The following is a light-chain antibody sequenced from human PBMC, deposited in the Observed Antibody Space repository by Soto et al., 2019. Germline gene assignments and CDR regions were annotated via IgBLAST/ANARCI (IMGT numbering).Light chain of an antibody. Sequence: QSALTQPASVSGSPGQSITISCTGTSSDVGGYNYVSWYQQHPGKAPKLMIYDVSNRPSGVSNRFSGSKSGNTASLTISGLQAEDEADYYGSSYTSSSHVVFGGGTKVTVL. CDR1: SSDVGGYNY. V-gene: IGLV2-14*01. CDR3: SSYTSSSHVV. J-gene: IGLJ2*01. CDR2: DVS.